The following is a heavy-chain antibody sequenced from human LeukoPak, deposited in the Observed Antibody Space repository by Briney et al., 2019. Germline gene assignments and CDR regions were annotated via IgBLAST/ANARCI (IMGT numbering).Heavy chain of an antibody. D-gene: IGHD5-24*01. CDR2: ISSSSSYT. CDR3: ARTITH. J-gene: IGHJ4*02. CDR1: GFTFSSYS. V-gene: IGHV3-21*01. Sequence: GGSLRLSFAASGFTFSSYSMNWVRQAPGKGLEWVSSISSSSSYTYYADSVKGRFTISRDNAKNSLYLQMNSLRAEDTAVYYCARTITHWGQGTLVTVSS.